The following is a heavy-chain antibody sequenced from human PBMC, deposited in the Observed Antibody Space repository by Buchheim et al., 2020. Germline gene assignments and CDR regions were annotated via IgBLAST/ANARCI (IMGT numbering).Heavy chain of an antibody. CDR3: ARQDCSSGVCYFFDH. J-gene: IGHJ4*02. CDR2: IDPDDSYT. CDR1: GYTFTSHW. V-gene: IGHV5-10-1*03. Sequence: EVQLVQSGAEVKKPGESLRISCKGFGYTFTSHWISWVRQMPGKGLEWMGRIDPDDSYTNYSPSFQGHVTISADKSISPASPHWRSLKASDTAMYYCARQDCSSGVCYFFDHWGQGTL. D-gene: IGHD2-8*01.